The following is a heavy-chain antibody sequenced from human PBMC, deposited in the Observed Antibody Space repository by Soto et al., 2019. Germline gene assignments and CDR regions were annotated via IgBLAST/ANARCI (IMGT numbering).Heavy chain of an antibody. CDR2: ISYDGSNK. CDR3: ARDKDSSGYPLPGY. J-gene: IGHJ4*02. CDR1: GFTFSSYA. V-gene: IGHV3-30-3*01. D-gene: IGHD3-22*01. Sequence: GGSLRLSCAASGFTFSSYAMHWVRQAPGKGLEWVAVISYDGSNKYYADSVKGRFTISRDNSKNTLYLQMNSLRAEDTAVYYCARDKDSSGYPLPGYWGQGXLVTVYS.